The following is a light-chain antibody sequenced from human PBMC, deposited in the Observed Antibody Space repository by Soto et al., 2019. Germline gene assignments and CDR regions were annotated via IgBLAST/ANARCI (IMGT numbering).Light chain of an antibody. Sequence: QSALTQPRSVSGSPGQSVTISCTGTSSDVGGYNYVSWYQHHPGKAPKFMIYDVSKRPSGVPDRFSASKSGNTASLTISGLQAEDEADYYCCSYAGSYTWVFGGGTKLTV. CDR3: CSYAGSYTWV. J-gene: IGLJ3*02. CDR1: SSDVGGYNY. V-gene: IGLV2-11*01. CDR2: DVS.